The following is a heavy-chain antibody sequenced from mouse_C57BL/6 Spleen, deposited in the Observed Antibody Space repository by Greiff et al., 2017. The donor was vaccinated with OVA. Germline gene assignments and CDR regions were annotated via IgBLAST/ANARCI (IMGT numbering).Heavy chain of an antibody. Sequence: EVQLQESGGGLVKPGGSLKLSCAASGFTFSDYGMHWVRQAPEKGLEWVAYISSGSSTIYYADTVKGRFTISRDNAKNTLFLQMTSLRSEDTAMYYCARNLLLRYAMDYWGQGTSVTVSS. CDR3: ARNLLLRYAMDY. CDR1: GFTFSDYG. CDR2: ISSGSSTI. D-gene: IGHD1-1*01. J-gene: IGHJ4*01. V-gene: IGHV5-17*01.